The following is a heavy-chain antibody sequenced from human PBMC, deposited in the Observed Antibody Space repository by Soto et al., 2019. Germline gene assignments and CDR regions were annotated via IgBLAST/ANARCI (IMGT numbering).Heavy chain of an antibody. D-gene: IGHD5-12*01. CDR1: GGSFSGYY. Sequence: SVTLSLTCAVYGGSFSGYYWSWIRQPPGKGLEWIGEINHSGSTNYNPSLKSRVTISVDTSKNQFSLKLSSVTAADTAVYYCARGRWLRSSFDYLGQGTLVTVSS. CDR2: INHSGST. J-gene: IGHJ4*02. V-gene: IGHV4-34*01. CDR3: ARGRWLRSSFDY.